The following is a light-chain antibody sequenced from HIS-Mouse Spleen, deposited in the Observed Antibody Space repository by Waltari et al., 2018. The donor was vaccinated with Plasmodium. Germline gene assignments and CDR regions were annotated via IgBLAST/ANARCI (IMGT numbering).Light chain of an antibody. CDR1: KSISSY. CDR2: AAS. CDR3: QQSYSTPRT. Sequence: DIQMTQSPSSLSASVGDCVTITCRASKSISSYLNWYQQKPGKAPKLLIYAASSLQSGVPSRFSGSGSGTDFTLTISSLQPEDFATYYCQQSYSTPRTFGQGTKVEIK. J-gene: IGKJ1*01. V-gene: IGKV1-39*01.